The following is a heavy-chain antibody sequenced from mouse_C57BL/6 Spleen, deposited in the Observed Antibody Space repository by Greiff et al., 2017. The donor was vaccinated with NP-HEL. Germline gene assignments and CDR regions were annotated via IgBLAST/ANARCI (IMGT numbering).Heavy chain of an antibody. CDR3: ARKDYGYDGNYYAMDY. Sequence: QVQLKQSGPGLVQPSQSLSITCTVSGFSLTSYGVHWVRQSPGKGLEWLGVIWSGGSTDYNAAFISRLSISKDNSKSQVFFKMNSLQADDTAIYYCARKDYGYDGNYYAMDYWGQGTSVTVSS. V-gene: IGHV2-2*01. CDR1: GFSLTSYG. D-gene: IGHD2-2*01. CDR2: IWSGGST. J-gene: IGHJ4*01.